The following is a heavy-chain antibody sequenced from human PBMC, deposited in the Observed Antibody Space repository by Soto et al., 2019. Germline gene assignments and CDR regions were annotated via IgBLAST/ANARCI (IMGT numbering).Heavy chain of an antibody. V-gene: IGHV1-69*01. CDR3: ARDILEMAGPYYYYYGMDV. D-gene: IGHD6-19*01. Sequence: QVQLVQSGAEVKKPGSSVKVSCKASGGTFSSYAISWVRQAPGQGLEWMGGFIPIFGTANYAQKFQGRVTITADESTSTAYMELSSLRSEDTAVYYCARDILEMAGPYYYYYGMDVWGQGPTVTVSS. J-gene: IGHJ6*02. CDR1: GGTFSSYA. CDR2: FIPIFGTA.